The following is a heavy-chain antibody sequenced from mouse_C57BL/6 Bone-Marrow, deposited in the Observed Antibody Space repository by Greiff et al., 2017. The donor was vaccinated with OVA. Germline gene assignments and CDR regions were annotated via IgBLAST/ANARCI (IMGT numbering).Heavy chain of an antibody. CDR2: INPNNGGT. CDR1: GYTFTDYY. CDR3: ARSVLRSSDY. J-gene: IGHJ2*01. Sequence: EVQLQQSGPELVKPGASVKISCKASGYTFTDYYMNWVKQSHGKSLEWIGDINPNNGGTSYNQKFKGKATLTVDKSSSTAYMELRSLTSEDSAVYYCARSVLRSSDYWGQGTTLTVSS. D-gene: IGHD1-1*01. V-gene: IGHV1-26*01.